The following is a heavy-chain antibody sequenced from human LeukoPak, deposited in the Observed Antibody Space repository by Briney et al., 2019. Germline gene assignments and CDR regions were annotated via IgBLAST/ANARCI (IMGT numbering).Heavy chain of an antibody. CDR1: GYIFTSYW. J-gene: IGHJ4*02. Sequence: GESLKISCKGSGYIFTSYWIGWVRQMPGKGLEWMGIIYPGDSDTRYSPSFQGQVTISADKSISTAYLQWRSLKASDTAMYYCARTAYGSGIYYRGPFDYWGQGTLVTVSS. V-gene: IGHV5-51*01. CDR3: ARTAYGSGIYYRGPFDY. CDR2: IYPGDSDT. D-gene: IGHD3-10*01.